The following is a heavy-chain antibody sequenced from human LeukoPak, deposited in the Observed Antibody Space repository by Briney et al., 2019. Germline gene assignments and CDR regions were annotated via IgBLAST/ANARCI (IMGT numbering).Heavy chain of an antibody. D-gene: IGHD3-9*01. V-gene: IGHV5-51*01. J-gene: IGHJ4*02. CDR3: ARASGLVLRYFDWLYDY. Sequence: HGESLKISCKGSGYSFTNYWIGWVRQMPGKGLEWMGIIYPADSDTRYSPSLQGQDTISADKSSSTAYLQWSSLKASDTAVYYCARASGLVLRYFDWLYDYWGQGTLVTVSS. CDR2: IYPADSDT. CDR1: GYSFTNYW.